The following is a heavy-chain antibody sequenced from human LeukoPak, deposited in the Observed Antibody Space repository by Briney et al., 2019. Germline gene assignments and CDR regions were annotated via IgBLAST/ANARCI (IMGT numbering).Heavy chain of an antibody. D-gene: IGHD3-3*01. V-gene: IGHV4-4*07. J-gene: IGHJ4*02. CDR3: ARGDDPMHLRSPYFDY. Sequence: PSETLSLTCTVSGGSISSYYWSWVRQPAGKGLEWIGRIYTSGSTNYNPSLKSRVTMSVDTSKNQFSLKLSSVTTADTAVYYCARGDDPMHLRSPYFDYWGQGTLVTVSS. CDR1: GGSISSYY. CDR2: IYTSGST.